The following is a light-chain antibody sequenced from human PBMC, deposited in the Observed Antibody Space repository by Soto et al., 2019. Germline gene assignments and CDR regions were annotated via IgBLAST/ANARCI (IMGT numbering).Light chain of an antibody. J-gene: IGKJ4*01. V-gene: IGKV3-20*01. CDR1: QTVSRSY. CDR3: QHFDSSPT. Sequence: EIVLTQSPGTLSLSPGESATLSCRASQTVSRSYFVWYQQKPDQAPRLLIYGATARAPGIPDRFSGTSSGTETTLTLSRLEPEDFSLYFCQHFDSSPTFGGGTKVEIK. CDR2: GAT.